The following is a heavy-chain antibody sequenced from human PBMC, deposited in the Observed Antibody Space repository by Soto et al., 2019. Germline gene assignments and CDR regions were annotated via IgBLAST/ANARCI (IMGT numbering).Heavy chain of an antibody. V-gene: IGHV3-23*01. D-gene: IGHD1-26*01. Sequence: GGSLRLSCAASGFTFSSYGMSWVRQAPGKGLEWVSGISGSGTTTHYADSVKGHFTISRDNSKNTLYLQMNSLRAEDTAVYYCAKDLAGATRGRFDYWGQGTLVTVSS. CDR1: GFTFSSYG. J-gene: IGHJ4*02. CDR3: AKDLAGATRGRFDY. CDR2: ISGSGTTT.